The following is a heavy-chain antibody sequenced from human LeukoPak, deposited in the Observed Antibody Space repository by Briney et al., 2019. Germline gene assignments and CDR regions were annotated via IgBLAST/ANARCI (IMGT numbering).Heavy chain of an antibody. CDR3: ARAIRGDY. J-gene: IGHJ4*02. Sequence: GGCLRLSCAASGLTFSSYWMSWVRQATGKGLEWVANIKQEGSEKYYVDSVKGRFTISRDNAKNSLYLQMNSLRAEDTARYYCARAIRGDYWGQGTLVTVSS. CDR2: IKQEGSEK. V-gene: IGHV3-7*01. CDR1: GLTFSSYW.